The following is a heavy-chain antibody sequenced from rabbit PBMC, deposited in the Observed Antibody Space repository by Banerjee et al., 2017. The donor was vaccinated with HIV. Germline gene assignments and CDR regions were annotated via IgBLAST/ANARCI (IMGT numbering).Heavy chain of an antibody. V-gene: IGHV1S45*01. CDR2: ITTISSGRT. Sequence: QEQLEESGGGLVKPEGSLTLACKASGFTLSSYWMCWVRQAPGKGLEWIACITTISSGRTYYASWAKGRFTISRTSSTTVTLQMTSLTAADTATYFCARDLAGVIGWNFNLWGPGTLVTVS. CDR3: ARDLAGVIGWNFNL. D-gene: IGHD4-1*01. J-gene: IGHJ4*01. CDR1: GFTLSSYW.